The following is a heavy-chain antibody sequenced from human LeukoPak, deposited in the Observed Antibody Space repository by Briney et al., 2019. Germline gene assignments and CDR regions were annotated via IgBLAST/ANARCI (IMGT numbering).Heavy chain of an antibody. CDR1: GGSISSYY. CDR2: IYYSGST. D-gene: IGHD2-8*01. J-gene: IGHJ5*02. V-gene: IGHV4-59*01. Sequence: PSETLALTCTVSGGSISSYYWSWIRQPPGKGLEWIGDIYYSGSTSYNPSLKSRVTISVDTSKNKFSLNLNSVTAADTAVDYCAREYEAWFDPWGQGTLVTVSS. CDR3: AREYEAWFDP.